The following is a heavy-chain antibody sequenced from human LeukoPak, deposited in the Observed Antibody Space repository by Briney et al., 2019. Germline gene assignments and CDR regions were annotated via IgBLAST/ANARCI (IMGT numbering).Heavy chain of an antibody. CDR1: GFIFSSYW. CDR2: IKQDGSEK. J-gene: IGHJ4*02. V-gene: IGHV3-7*01. CDR3: ARDGGRWLQSYYFDY. Sequence: GGSLRLSCAASGFIFSSYWMSWVRQAPGKGLEWVANIKQDGSEKYYVDSVKGRFTISRDNAKNSLYLQMNSLRAEDTAVYYCARDGGRWLQSYYFDYWGQGTLVTVSS. D-gene: IGHD5-24*01.